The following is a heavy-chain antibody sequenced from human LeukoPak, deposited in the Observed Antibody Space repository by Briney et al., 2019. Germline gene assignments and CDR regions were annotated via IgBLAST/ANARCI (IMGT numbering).Heavy chain of an antibody. CDR3: ARRIVDTYAFDI. V-gene: IGHV4-61*05. D-gene: IGHD2-21*01. Sequence: PSETLSLTCTVSGGSISSSTYYWGWIRQPPGKGLEWIGYIYYSGSTNYNPSLKSRVTISVDTSKNQFSLKLSSVTAADTAVYYCARRIVDTYAFDIWGQGTMVTVSS. CDR2: IYYSGST. J-gene: IGHJ3*02. CDR1: GGSISSSTYY.